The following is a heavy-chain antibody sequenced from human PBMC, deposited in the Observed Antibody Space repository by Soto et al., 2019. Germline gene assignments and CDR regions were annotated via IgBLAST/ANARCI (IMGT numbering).Heavy chain of an antibody. V-gene: IGHV1-46*03. D-gene: IGHD2-15*01. CDR3: ARDGLVGVVAATPYMDV. CDR2: INPGGGST. CDR1: GYTFTSYY. Sequence: QVQLVQSGAEVKKPGASVKVSCKASGYTFTSYYMHWVRQAPGQGVDWMAIINPGGGSTSYAQKFQGRVTMTRATSTSTVYMEVSSLRSEDTAVYYCARDGLVGVVAATPYMDVWGKGTTVTVSS. J-gene: IGHJ6*03.